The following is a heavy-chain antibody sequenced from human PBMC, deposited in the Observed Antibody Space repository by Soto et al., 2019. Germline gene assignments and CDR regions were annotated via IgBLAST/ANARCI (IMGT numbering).Heavy chain of an antibody. CDR1: GGSVSSGNYF. J-gene: IGHJ6*02. Sequence: QVQLQESGPGLVKPSETLSLTCTVSGGSVSSGNYFWSWIRQPPGKGLEWIGYIHSSGSTNYNPSLKTRVILSVDTSRNQFSLKLTSVTAADTAVYYCAILTKPTAVTTAFRGGYGLDVWGQGTTVAVSS. CDR2: IHSSGST. V-gene: IGHV4-61*01. D-gene: IGHD4-17*01. CDR3: AILTKPTAVTTAFRGGYGLDV.